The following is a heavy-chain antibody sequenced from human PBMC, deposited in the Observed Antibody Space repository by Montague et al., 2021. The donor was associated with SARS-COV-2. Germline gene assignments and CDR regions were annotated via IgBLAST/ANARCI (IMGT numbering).Heavy chain of an antibody. CDR2: IYYSGTT. J-gene: IGHJ5*02. Sequence: TLSLTCTVSGNSVNTGGYYWSWIRQLPGKGLEWIGYIYYSGTTSYNPSLQSRLIISVDTSKNQFSLSLTSVTAADTAVYYCARAVVTNYNFWSGYSRVQDENWFDPWGQGTLVTVSS. V-gene: IGHV4-31*03. D-gene: IGHD3-3*01. CDR1: GNSVNTGGYY. CDR3: ARAVVTNYNFWSGYSRVQDENWFDP.